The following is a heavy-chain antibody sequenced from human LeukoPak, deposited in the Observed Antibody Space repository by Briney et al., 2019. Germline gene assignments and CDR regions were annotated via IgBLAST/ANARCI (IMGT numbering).Heavy chain of an antibody. D-gene: IGHD2-8*01. V-gene: IGHV1-46*01. CDR3: ARDGCTNGVCYYFDY. J-gene: IGHJ4*02. CDR1: GYTFTRFR. CDR2: INPSGGST. Sequence: ASVKVSCKASGYTFTRFRMHWVRQAPGQGLEWMGIINPSGGSTSYAQKFQGRVTMTRDMSTSTVYMELSSLRSEDTAVYYCARDGCTNGVCYYFDYWGQGTLVTVSS.